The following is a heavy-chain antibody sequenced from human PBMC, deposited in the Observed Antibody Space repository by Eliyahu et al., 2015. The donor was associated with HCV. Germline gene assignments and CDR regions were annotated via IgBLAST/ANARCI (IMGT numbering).Heavy chain of an antibody. CDR1: EFTFNNYA. V-gene: IGHV3-23*01. Sequence: EVQLLESGGGLVEPGGSLKLSCAASEFTFNNYAMXWVRQAPGKGLEWVALFSSSGDNIFYADSVKGRFTFSRDMSQNTVHLKMNSLRAGDTATYYCARGTLQRSTTWPYYYNYHMDVWGKGTTVTVSS. D-gene: IGHD2-2*01. CDR2: FSSSGDNI. CDR3: ARGTLQRSTTWPYYYNYHMDV. J-gene: IGHJ6*03.